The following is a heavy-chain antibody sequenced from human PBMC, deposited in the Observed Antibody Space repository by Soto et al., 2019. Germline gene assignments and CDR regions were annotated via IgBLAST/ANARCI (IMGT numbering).Heavy chain of an antibody. Sequence: GGSLRLSCAASGFTFSSYGMHWVRQAPGKGLEWVAVIWYDGSNKYYADSVKGRFTISRDNSKNTLYLQMNSLRAEDTAVYYCARDAGVAAAGFFDYWGQGTLVTVSS. CDR1: GFTFSSYG. V-gene: IGHV3-33*01. CDR2: IWYDGSNK. J-gene: IGHJ4*02. D-gene: IGHD6-13*01. CDR3: ARDAGVAAAGFFDY.